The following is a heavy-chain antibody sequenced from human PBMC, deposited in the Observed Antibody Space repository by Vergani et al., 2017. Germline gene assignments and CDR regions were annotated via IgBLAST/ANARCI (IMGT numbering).Heavy chain of an antibody. CDR3: ARGDYGILTGYRY. Sequence: QVQVVQSGAEVKKSGASVKVSCKPSGSTFSNFYLHWVRQAPGQGLEWMGIINPSGGHTNYAQKFQGRVTITRDTSTSTVYMDLSSLRSEDTAIYYCARGDYGILTGYRYWGQGTLVTVSA. CDR2: INPSGGHT. D-gene: IGHD3-9*01. V-gene: IGHV1-46*03. J-gene: IGHJ4*02. CDR1: GSTFSNFY.